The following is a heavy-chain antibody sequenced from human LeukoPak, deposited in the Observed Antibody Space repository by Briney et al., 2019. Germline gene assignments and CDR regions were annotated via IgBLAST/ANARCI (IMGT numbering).Heavy chain of an antibody. Sequence: PSQTLSLTCTVSGGSISSGSYYWSWIRQPAGKGLEWIGRIYTSGSTNYNPSLESRVTISVDTSKNQLSLKLSSVTAADTAVYYCARGTGTEFDYWGQGTLVTVSS. V-gene: IGHV4-61*02. D-gene: IGHD1-14*01. J-gene: IGHJ4*02. CDR2: IYTSGST. CDR1: GGSISSGSYY. CDR3: ARGTGTEFDY.